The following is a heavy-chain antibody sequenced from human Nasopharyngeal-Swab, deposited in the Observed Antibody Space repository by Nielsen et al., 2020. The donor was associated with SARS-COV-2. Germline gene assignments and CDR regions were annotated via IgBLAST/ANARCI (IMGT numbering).Heavy chain of an antibody. J-gene: IGHJ6*03. CDR1: GFTFSSYA. CDR2: ISGSGSST. D-gene: IGHD3-16*02. CDR3: ARQGVFVPAYFHQYYMDV. V-gene: IGHV3-23*01. Sequence: GESLKISCAAPGFTFSSYAMSWVRQAPGKGLEWVSTISGSGSSTYYADSVKGRFTISRDNSKNTLYLQVNSLRAEDTAVYYCARQGVFVPAYFHQYYMDVWGKGTTVTVSS.